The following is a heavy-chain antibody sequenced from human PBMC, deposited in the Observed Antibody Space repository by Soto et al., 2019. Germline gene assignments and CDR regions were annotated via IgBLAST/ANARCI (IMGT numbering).Heavy chain of an antibody. CDR1: GGTFSSYA. CDR3: AASADTAMVTGYYGMDV. D-gene: IGHD5-18*01. CDR2: IIPIFGTA. J-gene: IGHJ6*04. Sequence: SVKVSCKASGGTFSSYAISWVRQAPGQGLEWMGGIIPIFGTANYAQKFQGRVTITADESTSTAYMELSSLRSEDTAVYYCAASADTAMVTGYYGMDVWGKGTTVTVS. V-gene: IGHV1-69*13.